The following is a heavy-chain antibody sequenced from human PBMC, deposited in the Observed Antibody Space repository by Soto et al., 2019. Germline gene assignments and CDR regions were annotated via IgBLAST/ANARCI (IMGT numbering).Heavy chain of an antibody. CDR2: ISYDGSYK. D-gene: IGHD3-3*01. CDR1: GFTFSNYD. J-gene: IGHJ4*02. V-gene: IGHV3-30*03. CDR3: GRDDLDVKGGSRLALPGPVGDY. Sequence: QVQLVESGGGVVQPGRSLRLSCAASGFTFSNYDIHWVRQAPGKGLEWVAIISYDGSYKYYADSVMGRFTISRDNSKNTLYLQMSSLRVEDTAVYYCGRDDLDVKGGSRLALPGPVGDYWGQGALVTVSS.